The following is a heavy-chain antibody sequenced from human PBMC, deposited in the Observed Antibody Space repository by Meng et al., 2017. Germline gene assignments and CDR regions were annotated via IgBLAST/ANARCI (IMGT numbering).Heavy chain of an antibody. V-gene: IGHV1-69*02. D-gene: IGHD3-22*01. CDR2: IIPILGIA. Sequence: SVKVSCKASGGTFSSYTISWVRQAPGQGLEWMGRIIPILGIANYAQKFQGRVTITADKSTSTAYMELSSLRSEDTAVYYCAKVTYYYDSSGLRPIEYFQHWGQGTLVTVSS. J-gene: IGHJ1*01. CDR3: AKVTYYYDSSGLRPIEYFQH. CDR1: GGTFSSYT.